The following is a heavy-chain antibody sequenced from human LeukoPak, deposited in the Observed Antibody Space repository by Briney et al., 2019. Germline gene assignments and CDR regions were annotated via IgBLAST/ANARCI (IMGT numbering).Heavy chain of an antibody. V-gene: IGHV4-59*01. Sequence: SEPLSLPCPVSGGSISSYHWSRIRQPPGKGLEWIGYIYYSGSTNYNPSLKSRVTISVDTSKNQFSLKLSSVTAADTAVYYCARVRGWFDPWGQGTLVTVSS. J-gene: IGHJ5*02. D-gene: IGHD3-10*01. CDR1: GGSISSYH. CDR3: ARVRGWFDP. CDR2: IYYSGST.